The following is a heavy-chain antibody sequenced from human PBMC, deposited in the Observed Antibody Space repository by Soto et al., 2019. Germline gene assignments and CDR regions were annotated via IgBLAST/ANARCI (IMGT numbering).Heavy chain of an antibody. J-gene: IGHJ4*02. CDR3: ARVKVYCSDTSCPAFDY. V-gene: IGHV1-69*02. Sequence: QVQLVQSGAEVKKPGSSVKVSCKASGGTHSSYTFSWVRQAPGQGLEWMGRVIPNLGVTNYAKKFQGRFTIVVDTSTSTAYMELNSLKYEDTAVYYCARVKVYCSDTSCPAFDYWGQRTLVTVSS. CDR1: GGTHSSYT. D-gene: IGHD2-15*01. CDR2: VIPNLGVT.